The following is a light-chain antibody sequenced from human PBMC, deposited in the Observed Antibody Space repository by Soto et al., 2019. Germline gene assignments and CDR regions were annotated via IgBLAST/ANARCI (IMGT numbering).Light chain of an antibody. CDR3: AAWDDSLSGPV. V-gene: IGLV1-47*01. CDR2: RNN. J-gene: IGLJ2*01. CDR1: NSNIGSNY. Sequence: QSVLTQSPSASGTPGQRVTISCSGNNSNIGSNYVYWYQQLPGTAPKLLIYRNNQRPSGVPDRFSGSKSGTSASLANSGLRSEDEADYYCAAWDDSLSGPVFGGGTKVTVL.